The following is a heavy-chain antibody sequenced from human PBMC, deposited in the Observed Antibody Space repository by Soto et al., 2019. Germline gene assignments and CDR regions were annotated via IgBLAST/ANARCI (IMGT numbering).Heavy chain of an antibody. V-gene: IGHV1-18*01. CDR3: VTTLRDVPHNWFDL. J-gene: IGHJ5*02. Sequence: GPSVKVSCKASGYTFTSYGISWVRQAPGQGLEWMGWISAYSGNTNYAQKLQGRVTTTEDTSASTAYMELNSLRSEDTALYSCVTTLRDVPHNWFDLWGLGTLVTVSS. CDR2: ISAYSGNT. D-gene: IGHD3-22*01. CDR1: GYTFTSYG.